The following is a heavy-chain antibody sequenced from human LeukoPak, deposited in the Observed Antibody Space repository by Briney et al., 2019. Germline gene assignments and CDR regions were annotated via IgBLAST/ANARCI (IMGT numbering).Heavy chain of an antibody. CDR3: AGEYCGGDCYSGRTFDI. CDR2: VYHSGST. J-gene: IGHJ3*02. V-gene: IGHV4-4*02. Sequence: SGTLSLTCAVSGGSISSSYWWSWVRQPPGKGLEWIGEVYHSGSTNYSPSLKSRVTLSVDKSKNQFSLRLSSVTAADTAVYYFAGEYCGGDCYSGRTFDIWGQGTMVTVSS. CDR1: GGSISSSYW. D-gene: IGHD2-21*02.